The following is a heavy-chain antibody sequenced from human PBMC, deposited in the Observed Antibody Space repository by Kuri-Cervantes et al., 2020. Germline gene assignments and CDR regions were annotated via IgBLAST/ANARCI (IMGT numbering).Heavy chain of an antibody. V-gene: IGHV4-34*01. D-gene: IGHD2-21*01. CDR1: DESFSGYY. CDR3: AGGRPIASGATSNYFQH. CDR2: INHSGNT. Sequence: SETLSLTCVVDDESFSGYYWSWIRQPPGKGLEWIGEINHSGNTSYNPSLKSRVTISVDTSKSQFSLKLSSVTAADTAVYYCAGGRPIASGATSNYFQHWGQGTLVTVSS. J-gene: IGHJ1*01.